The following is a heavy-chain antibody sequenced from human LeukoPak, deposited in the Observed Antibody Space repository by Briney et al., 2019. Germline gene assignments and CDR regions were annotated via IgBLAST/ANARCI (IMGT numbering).Heavy chain of an antibody. J-gene: IGHJ4*02. Sequence: QPGRSLRLSCAASGFTFSSYGMHWVRQAPGKGLEWVAVISYDGSNKYYADSVKGRFTISRDNSKNTLYLQMNSLRAEDTAVYYCAKVRDKSTYYFDYWGQGTLVTVSS. V-gene: IGHV3-30*18. CDR3: AKVRDKSTYYFDY. CDR2: ISYDGSNK. CDR1: GFTFSSYG.